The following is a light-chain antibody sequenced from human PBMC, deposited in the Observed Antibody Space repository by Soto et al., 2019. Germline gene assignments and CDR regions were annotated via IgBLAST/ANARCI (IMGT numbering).Light chain of an antibody. Sequence: EVVLTQSPATLSLSPGDTATLSCRASQDVNGYLAWYQQKPGQAPRLLIYDASNRATGIPARFSGSGPGPDFTLTISSLEPEDFAVYYCQQRANWHITFGGGTRLEIK. V-gene: IGKV3D-11*01. J-gene: IGKJ5*01. CDR2: DAS. CDR1: QDVNGY. CDR3: QQRANWHIT.